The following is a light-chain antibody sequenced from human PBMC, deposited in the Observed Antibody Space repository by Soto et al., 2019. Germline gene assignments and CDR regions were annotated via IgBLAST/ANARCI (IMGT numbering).Light chain of an antibody. CDR3: QQRTNWPLT. Sequence: EIVLTQSPDPLSLFPGESATLSCRASQRFAKFLAWYQQKGGQAPRLLIFDASTRATGVPGRFNGSGSGTAFTLTINSLQPDDAAVYFCQQRTNWPLTFGGGTKVEVK. V-gene: IGKV3-11*01. CDR1: QRFAKF. J-gene: IGKJ4*01. CDR2: DAS.